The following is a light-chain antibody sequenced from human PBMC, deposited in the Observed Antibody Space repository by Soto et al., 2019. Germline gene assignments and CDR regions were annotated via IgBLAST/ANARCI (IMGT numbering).Light chain of an antibody. J-gene: IGLJ1*01. V-gene: IGLV2-14*01. CDR3: SSYAGSNNYV. CDR2: EVS. CDR1: SSDVGGYNY. Sequence: QSVLTQPASVSGSPGQSITISCTGTSSDVGGYNYVSWYQQHPGKAPKLMIYEVSNRPSGVSNRFSGSKSDNTASLTISGLQAEDEADYYCSSYAGSNNYVFGTGTKV.